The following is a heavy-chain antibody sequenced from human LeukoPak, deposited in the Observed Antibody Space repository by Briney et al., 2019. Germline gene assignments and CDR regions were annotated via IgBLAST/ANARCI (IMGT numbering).Heavy chain of an antibody. CDR1: GFTFSSYW. V-gene: IGHV3-74*01. CDR2: INSDGSST. CDR3: ARDIMYSGYDYVFDY. D-gene: IGHD5-12*01. Sequence: GGSLRLSCAASGFTFSSYWMSWVRQAPGKGLVWVSRINSDGSSTSYADSVKGRFTISRDNAKNTLYLQMNSLRAEDTAVYYCARDIMYSGYDYVFDYWGQGTLVTVSS. J-gene: IGHJ4*02.